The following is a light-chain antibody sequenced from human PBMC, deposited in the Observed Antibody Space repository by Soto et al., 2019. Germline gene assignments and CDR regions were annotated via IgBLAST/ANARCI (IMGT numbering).Light chain of an antibody. CDR3: QQYGSSPRT. Sequence: IVLTQSPGTLSLSPGERATLSCRASQSVSSSYLAWYQQKPGQAPRLLIYNASNRTTGIPARFSGSGSGTDFTLTISRLEPEDFAVYYCQQYGSSPRTFGQGTRLEIK. J-gene: IGKJ5*01. V-gene: IGKV3-20*01. CDR1: QSVSSSY. CDR2: NAS.